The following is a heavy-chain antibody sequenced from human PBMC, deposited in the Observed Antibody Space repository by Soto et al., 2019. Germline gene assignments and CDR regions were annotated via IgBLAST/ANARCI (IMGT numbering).Heavy chain of an antibody. CDR2: IDGGGGGT. V-gene: IGHV3-23*01. D-gene: IGHD3-10*01. Sequence: EVQLLESGGGLVQPGGSLRLTCAASGFTFETYVMTWVRQTPGQGLEWVSAIDGGGGGTYYAGSVKGRFTISRDNLENTLFLHMENLRVEDTAVYYCAKGVSDVNWFAEYWGQGILVTVSS. CDR3: AKGVSDVNWFAEY. J-gene: IGHJ4*02. CDR1: GFTFETYV.